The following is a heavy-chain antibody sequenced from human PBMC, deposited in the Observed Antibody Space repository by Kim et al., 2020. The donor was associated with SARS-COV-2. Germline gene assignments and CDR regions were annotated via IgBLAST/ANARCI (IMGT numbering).Heavy chain of an antibody. CDR3: ARDAARDYYYYGMDV. D-gene: IGHD6-6*01. J-gene: IGHJ6*02. Sequence: VSVKSRITINPDTSKNQFSLQLNSVTPEDTAVYYCARDAARDYYYYGMDVWGQGTTVTVSS. V-gene: IGHV6-1*01.